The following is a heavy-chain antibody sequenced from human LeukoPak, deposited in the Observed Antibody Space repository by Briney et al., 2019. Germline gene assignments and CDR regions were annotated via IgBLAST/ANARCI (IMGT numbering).Heavy chain of an antibody. J-gene: IGHJ4*02. CDR2: ITHSGST. D-gene: IGHD3-16*02. V-gene: IGHV4-34*01. CDR3: ARGVRDDYIWGSYRQYYFDY. CDR1: GGSFRGYY. Sequence: PSETLSLTCAVYGGSFRGYYWSWIRQPPGKGLEWIGEITHSGSTNYNPSLKSRVTISVDTSKNQFSLKLSSVTAADTAVYYCARGVRDDYIWGSYRQYYFDYWGQGTLVTVSS.